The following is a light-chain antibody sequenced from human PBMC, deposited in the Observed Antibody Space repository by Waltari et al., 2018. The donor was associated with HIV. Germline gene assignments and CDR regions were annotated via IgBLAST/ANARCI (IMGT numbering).Light chain of an antibody. J-gene: IGLJ2*01. CDR1: SSDLGRYTY. CDR2: DVN. Sequence: QSALTQPRSVSGSPGQSVTISCTGISSDLGRYTYVSWYQQDPGKAPKLMLFDVNKRPSGFPARFSGSKSGNTASLTISGLQAEDEADYYCCSNAGSHVVFGGGTKVTVL. CDR3: CSNAGSHVV. V-gene: IGLV2-11*01.